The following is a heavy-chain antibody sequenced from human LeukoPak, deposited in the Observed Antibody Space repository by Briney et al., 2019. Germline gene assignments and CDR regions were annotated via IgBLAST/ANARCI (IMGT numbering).Heavy chain of an antibody. CDR1: GFTFSSYG. V-gene: IGHV3-33*01. CDR2: IWYDGSNK. D-gene: IGHD3-22*01. Sequence: GGSLRLSCAASGFTFSSYGMHWVRQAPGKGLEWVAVIWYDGSNKYYADSVKGRFTISRDNSKNTLYLQMSSLRAEDTAVYYCARDRYYDSSGYRYYFDYWGQGTLVTVSS. J-gene: IGHJ4*02. CDR3: ARDRYYDSSGYRYYFDY.